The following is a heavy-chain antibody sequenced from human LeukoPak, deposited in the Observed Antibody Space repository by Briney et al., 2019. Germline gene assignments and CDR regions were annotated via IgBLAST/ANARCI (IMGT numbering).Heavy chain of an antibody. CDR3: ARPCGYCGRTNCFAPICYGMDV. D-gene: IGHD2-2*01. J-gene: IGHJ6*02. CDR1: GFTYNTYS. V-gene: IGHV3-21*01. Sequence: GGSLRLSCAASGFTYNTYSMNWVRQAPGKGLEWVSSISSSSVYIYYADSVKGRFTTSRDNAKNSLYLQMNSLRAEDTAVYYCARPCGYCGRTNCFAPICYGMDVWGQGTTVTVSS. CDR2: ISSSSVYI.